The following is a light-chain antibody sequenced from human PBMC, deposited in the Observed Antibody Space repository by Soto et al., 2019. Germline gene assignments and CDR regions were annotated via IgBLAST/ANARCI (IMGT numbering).Light chain of an antibody. CDR1: RSVSSY. J-gene: IGKJ1*01. CDR2: AAS. Sequence: EIVLTQSPGTLSLSPGERATLSFRASRSVSSYLAWYQQKPGQAPRLLIYAASTRATGLPGRFSGSGSGTEFTLTISSLQSEDFAVYSCQQYNNWPLTFGQGTKVDIK. CDR3: QQYNNWPLT. V-gene: IGKV3-15*01.